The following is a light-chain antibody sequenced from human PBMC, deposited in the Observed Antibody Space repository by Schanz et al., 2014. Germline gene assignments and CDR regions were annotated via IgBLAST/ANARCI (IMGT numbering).Light chain of an antibody. CDR3: SSYTSSSTRV. CDR1: GSDVGAFNY. CDR2: DVN. V-gene: IGLV2-14*01. Sequence: QSAPAQPASVSGSPGQSITISCAGTGSDVGAFNYVSWYQQHPGKAPKLIIYDVNNRPSGVSNRFSGSKSGNTASLTISGLQAEDEADYYCSSYTSSSTRVFGGGTKLTVL. J-gene: IGLJ3*02.